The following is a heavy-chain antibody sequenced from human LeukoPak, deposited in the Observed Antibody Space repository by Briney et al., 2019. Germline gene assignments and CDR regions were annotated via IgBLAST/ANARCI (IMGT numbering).Heavy chain of an antibody. V-gene: IGHV3-7*01. CDR3: ASRHYDFWSGYLDDAFDI. CDR2: IKRDGSEK. D-gene: IGHD3-3*01. J-gene: IGHJ3*02. Sequence: GGSLRLSCAASGFTFSSYWMSWVRQAPGKGLEWVANIKRDGSEKYYVDSVKGRFTISRDNAKNSLYLQMNSLRAEDTAVYYCASRHYDFWSGYLDDAFDIWGQGTMVTVSS. CDR1: GFTFSSYW.